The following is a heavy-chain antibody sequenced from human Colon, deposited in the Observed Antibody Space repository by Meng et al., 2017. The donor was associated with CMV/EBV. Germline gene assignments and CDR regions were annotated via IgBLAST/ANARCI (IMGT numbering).Heavy chain of an antibody. CDR3: ARMGLFTIFGVVPYHFDY. CDR2: IYYSGST. D-gene: IGHD3-3*01. Sequence: SETLSLTCTVSGGSVSSGSYYWSWIRQPPGKGLEWIGYIYYSGSTNYNPSLKSRVTISVDTSKNQFSLKLSSVTAADTAVYYCARMGLFTIFGVVPYHFDYWGQGTLVTVSS. V-gene: IGHV4-61*01. J-gene: IGHJ4*02. CDR1: GGSVSSGSYY.